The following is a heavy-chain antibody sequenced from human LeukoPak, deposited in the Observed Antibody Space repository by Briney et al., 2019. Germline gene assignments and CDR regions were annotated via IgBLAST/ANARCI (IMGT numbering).Heavy chain of an antibody. J-gene: IGHJ6*03. CDR1: GFTFSSYS. D-gene: IGHD3-9*01. CDR2: ISSSSSTI. CDR3: ARESPRYDILTGALYYYYMDV. Sequence: PGGSLRLSCAASGFTFSSYSMNWVRQAPGKGLEWVSYISSSSSTIYYADSVKGRFTISRDNAKNSLYLQMNSLRAEDTAVYYCARESPRYDILTGALYYYYMDVWGKGTTVTISS. V-gene: IGHV3-48*01.